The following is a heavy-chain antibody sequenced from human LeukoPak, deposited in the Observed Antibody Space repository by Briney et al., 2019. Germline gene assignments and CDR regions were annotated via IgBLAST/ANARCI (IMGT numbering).Heavy chain of an antibody. J-gene: IGHJ3*02. CDR2: IIPIFGEA. V-gene: IGHV1-69*10. Sequence: VKVSCKASGYTFTSYTLSWVRQAPGQGLEWMGGIIPIFGEANYAQKFQDRVTITADKSTNTAYMELSSLRSDDTAVYYCARTVVVTAEHAFDIWGQGTMVTVSS. CDR1: GYTFTSYT. D-gene: IGHD2-21*02. CDR3: ARTVVVTAEHAFDI.